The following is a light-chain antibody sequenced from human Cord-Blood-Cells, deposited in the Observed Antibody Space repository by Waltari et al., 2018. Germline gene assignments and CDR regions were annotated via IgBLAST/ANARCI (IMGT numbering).Light chain of an antibody. Sequence: SYELTKPLSVSVALAQTARLTCGGNNIGRNNVHWYQQKQGQAPVLVIYRDSNRPSGIPERFSGSNSGNTATLTISRGQAGDEADYYCQVWDSSTVVFGGGTKLTVL. CDR2: RDS. CDR1: NIGRNN. J-gene: IGLJ2*01. CDR3: QVWDSSTVV. V-gene: IGLV3-9*01.